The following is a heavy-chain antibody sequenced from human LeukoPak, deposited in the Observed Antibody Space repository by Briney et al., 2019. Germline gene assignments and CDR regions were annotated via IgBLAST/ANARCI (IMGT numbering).Heavy chain of an antibody. V-gene: IGHV4-38-2*01. J-gene: IGHJ6*02. Sequence: SETLSLTCAVSGSSISSGYYWGWIRQPPGKGLEWIGTIYHSGSTYYNPSLKSRVTISVDTSKNQFSLKLSSVTAADTAVYYCARVGGGYFDWFTDYYGMDVWGQGTTVTVSS. CDR2: IYHSGST. D-gene: IGHD3-9*01. CDR3: ARVGGGYFDWFTDYYGMDV. CDR1: GSSISSGYY.